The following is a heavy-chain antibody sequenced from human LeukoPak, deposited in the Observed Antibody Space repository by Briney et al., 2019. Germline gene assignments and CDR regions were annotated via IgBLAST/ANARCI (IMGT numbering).Heavy chain of an antibody. J-gene: IGHJ4*02. Sequence: GGSLRLSCAVSGLTFSSYAMSWVRQAPGKGLEWVSAISGSGDRTYYADSVKGRFTISRDNFKNTLYLQMDNLRADDTAVYYCAKGGISLVRGSFDYWGLGTLVTVSS. CDR3: AKGGISLVRGSFDY. D-gene: IGHD3-10*01. V-gene: IGHV3-23*01. CDR1: GLTFSSYA. CDR2: ISGSGDRT.